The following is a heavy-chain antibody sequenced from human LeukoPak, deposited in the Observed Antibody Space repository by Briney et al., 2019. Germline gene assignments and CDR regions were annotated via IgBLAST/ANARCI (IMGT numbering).Heavy chain of an antibody. CDR1: GFTFSYYA. D-gene: IGHD2-2*01. J-gene: IGHJ4*02. V-gene: IGHV3-64D*09. CDR2: ITSDGGGT. CDR3: VRNYGYCSSTSCYVFDY. Sequence: GGSLRLSCSASGFTFSYYAMHCVRQAPGKGLEYVSSITSDGGGTYYADSVKGRFTISRDNSKNTLYLQMSSLRTEDTAVYSCVRNYGYCSSTSCYVFDYWGQGTLVTVSS.